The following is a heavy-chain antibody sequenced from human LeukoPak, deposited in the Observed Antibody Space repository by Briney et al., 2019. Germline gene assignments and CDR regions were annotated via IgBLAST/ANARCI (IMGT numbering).Heavy chain of an antibody. J-gene: IGHJ3*02. Sequence: PPGGSLRLSCAASGFTFSSYWMSWVRQAPGKGLEWVANIKQDGSEKYYVDSVKGRFTISRDNAEKSLYLQMNSLRAEDTAVYYCARGGRITISRDAFDIWGQGTMVTVSS. V-gene: IGHV3-7*01. CDR1: GFTFSSYW. CDR2: IKQDGSEK. D-gene: IGHD3-9*01. CDR3: ARGGRITISRDAFDI.